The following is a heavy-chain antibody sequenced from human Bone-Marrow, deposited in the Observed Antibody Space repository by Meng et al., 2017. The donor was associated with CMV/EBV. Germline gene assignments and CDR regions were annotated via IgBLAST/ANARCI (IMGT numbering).Heavy chain of an antibody. V-gene: IGHV4-39*01. J-gene: IGHJ4*02. Sequence: ESLKISCTVSGGSISSSSYYWGWIRQPPGKGLEWIGSIYYSGSTYYNPSLKSRVTISVDTSKNQFSLKLSSVTAADTAVYYCAGERNYDILTGYYPPVDWGQGTLVTVSS. CDR2: IYYSGST. CDR1: GGSISSSSYY. D-gene: IGHD3-9*01. CDR3: AGERNYDILTGYYPPVD.